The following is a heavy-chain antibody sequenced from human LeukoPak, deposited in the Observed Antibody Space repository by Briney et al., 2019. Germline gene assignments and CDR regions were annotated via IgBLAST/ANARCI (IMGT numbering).Heavy chain of an antibody. Sequence: SETLSLTCAVYGGSFSGYYWSWIRQPPGKGLEWIGEINHSGSTNYNPSLKSRVTISVDTSKNQFSLKLSSVTAADTAVYYCARGLGGTAMIWGQGTLVTVS. V-gene: IGHV4-34*01. J-gene: IGHJ4*02. D-gene: IGHD5-18*01. CDR2: INHSGST. CDR3: ARGLGGTAMI. CDR1: GGSFSGYY.